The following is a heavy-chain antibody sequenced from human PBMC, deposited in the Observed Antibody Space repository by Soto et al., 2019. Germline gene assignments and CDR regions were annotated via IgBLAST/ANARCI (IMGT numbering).Heavy chain of an antibody. CDR1: GFSFTTYW. J-gene: IGHJ6*02. Sequence: GESLKISCKASGFSFTTYWIAWVRQMPGKGLEWVGIINPGDSDTRYNPSFQGDVTISADRSITTAYLQWSSLKASDTAIYYCARHEQFYYYYYGMDVWGQGTTVTVSS. CDR3: ARHEQFYYYYYGMDV. D-gene: IGHD6-19*01. V-gene: IGHV5-51*01. CDR2: INPGDSDT.